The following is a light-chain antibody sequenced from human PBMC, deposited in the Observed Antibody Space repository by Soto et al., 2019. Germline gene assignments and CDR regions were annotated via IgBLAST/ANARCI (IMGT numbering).Light chain of an antibody. CDR1: QNINNY. Sequence: DVQVTQSPSSLSASVGARVTITCRASQNINNYLNWYQQKPGKAPKLLISVESSLQSGVPSRFSGSGSGTDFTLTINSLQPEDFATYYCQQSYTTPLTFGGGTKVPI. CDR3: QQSYTTPLT. CDR2: VES. J-gene: IGKJ4*01. V-gene: IGKV1-39*01.